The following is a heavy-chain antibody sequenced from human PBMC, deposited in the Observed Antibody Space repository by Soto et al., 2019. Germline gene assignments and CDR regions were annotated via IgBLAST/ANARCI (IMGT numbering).Heavy chain of an antibody. V-gene: IGHV3-48*02. CDR1: GFLFRSYG. Sequence: PGGSLRLSCADSGFLFRSYGMNWVRLAPGKGQEWVSYIPSSSSTIYCADSVKGRFTISRDNAKNSLYLRMNSLRDEDTAVYYCAREGGPHFDYWGRGALVTVAT. CDR2: IPSSSSTI. D-gene: IGHD3-16*01. J-gene: IGHJ4*02. CDR3: AREGGPHFDY.